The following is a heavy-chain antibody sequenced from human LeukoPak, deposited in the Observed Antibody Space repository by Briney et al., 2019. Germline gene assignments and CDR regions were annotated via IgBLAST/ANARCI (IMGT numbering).Heavy chain of an antibody. Sequence: ASVKVSCKASGYTFTSYDINWVRQATGQGLEWMGWMNPNSGNTGYAQKFQGRVTMTRNTSISTAYMELSSLRSEDTAVYYCARGRGKRITIFGVVIQYHFDYWGQGTLVTVSS. CDR1: GYTFTSYD. CDR3: ARGRGKRITIFGVVIQYHFDY. D-gene: IGHD3-3*01. CDR2: MNPNSGNT. J-gene: IGHJ4*02. V-gene: IGHV1-8*01.